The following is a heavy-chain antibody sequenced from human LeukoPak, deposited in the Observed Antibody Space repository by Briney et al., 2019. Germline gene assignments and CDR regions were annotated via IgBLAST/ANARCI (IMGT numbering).Heavy chain of an antibody. J-gene: IGHJ3*02. CDR1: GFTFSSYE. CDR2: ISSSGSTI. CDR3: ASSWIHNAFDI. V-gene: IGHV3-48*03. D-gene: IGHD5-18*01. Sequence: GGSLRLSCAASGFTFSSYEMNWVRQAPGKGLEWVSYISSSGSTIYYADSVKGRFTISRDNAKNSLYLQMNSLRAEDTAVYYCASSWIHNAFDIWGQGTMVTVSS.